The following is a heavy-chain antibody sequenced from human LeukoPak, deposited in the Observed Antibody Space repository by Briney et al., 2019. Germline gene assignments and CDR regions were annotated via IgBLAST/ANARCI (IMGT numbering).Heavy chain of an antibody. Sequence: GGSLRLSCAASGFTFSSYGMSWVRQAPGKGLEWVSAISGSGGSTYYADSVKGRFTISRDNSKNTLYLQMNSLTAEDTAVYYCAKDQGYYGSGYFDYWGQGTLVTVSS. CDR1: GFTFSSYG. D-gene: IGHD3-10*01. V-gene: IGHV3-23*01. CDR3: AKDQGYYGSGYFDY. J-gene: IGHJ4*02. CDR2: ISGSGGST.